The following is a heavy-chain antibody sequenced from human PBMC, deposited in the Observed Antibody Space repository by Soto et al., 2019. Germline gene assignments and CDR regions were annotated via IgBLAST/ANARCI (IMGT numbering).Heavy chain of an antibody. Sequence: QVQLQESGPRLVKPSETVSLTCSVSGVPISSTSYVWAWLRQPPGKGLEWIGSTYLDGRISYNPSLESRHTISVDTSKKHFSLTMNSVTASDTALYYCARRGYGLDVWGQGTTVNVSS. D-gene: IGHD6-13*01. CDR1: GVPISSTSYV. V-gene: IGHV4-39*01. CDR3: ARRGYGLDV. J-gene: IGHJ6*02. CDR2: TYLDGRI.